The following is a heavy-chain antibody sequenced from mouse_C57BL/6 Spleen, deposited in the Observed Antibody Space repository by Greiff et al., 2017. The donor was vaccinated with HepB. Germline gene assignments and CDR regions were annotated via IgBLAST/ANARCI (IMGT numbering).Heavy chain of an antibody. CDR1: GFTFSSYT. CDR2: ISGGGDNT. J-gene: IGHJ2*01. CDR3: ARQLPYYFDY. Sequence: DVMLVESGGGLVKPGGSLKLSCAASGFTFSSYTMSWVRQTPEKRLEWVATISGGGDNTYYPDSVKGRFTISGDNAKNTLYLQMSSLRSEDTALYYCARQLPYYFDYWGQGTTLTVSS. D-gene: IGHD5-5*01. V-gene: IGHV5-9*01.